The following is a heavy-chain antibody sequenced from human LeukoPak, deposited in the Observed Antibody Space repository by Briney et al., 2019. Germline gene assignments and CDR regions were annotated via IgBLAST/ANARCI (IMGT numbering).Heavy chain of an antibody. J-gene: IGHJ6*02. CDR2: IKQEGSEK. CDR3: ARDASYYDFWSGYRYYYYGMDV. Sequence: PGGSLRLSCVASGFTFSNYWMSWVRQAPGKGLEWVANIKQEGSEKYYVDSVKGRFTISRDNAKNSLYRQMNSLRAEDTAVYYCARDASYYDFWSGYRYYYYGMDVWGQGTTVTVSS. V-gene: IGHV3-7*01. D-gene: IGHD3-3*01. CDR1: GFTFSNYW.